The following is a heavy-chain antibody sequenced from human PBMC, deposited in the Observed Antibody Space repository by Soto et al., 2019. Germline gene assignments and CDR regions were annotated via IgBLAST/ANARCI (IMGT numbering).Heavy chain of an antibody. D-gene: IGHD6-13*01. V-gene: IGHV3-23*01. J-gene: IGHJ4*02. CDR2: ISGGTSST. CDR1: EFTFSSYA. Sequence: EVQLLESGGGLVQPGGSLRLSCAASEFTFSSYAMSWVRQAPGKGLEWVSAISGGTSSTYYADSVKGRFTISRDNSKNTLNLQMNSLRAEDTAVYYCAKERWAAAGTPTLDYWGQGTLVTVSS. CDR3: AKERWAAAGTPTLDY.